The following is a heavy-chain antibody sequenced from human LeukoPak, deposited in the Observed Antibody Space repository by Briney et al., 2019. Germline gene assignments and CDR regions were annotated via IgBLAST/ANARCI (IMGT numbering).Heavy chain of an antibody. V-gene: IGHV4-34*01. Sequence: SETLSLTCAVYGGSFSGYYWSWICQPPGKGLEWIGEINHSGSTNYNSSLKSRVTISVDTSKNQFSLKLSSVTAADTAVYYCARVPPRNSGSYFNYWGQGTLVTVSS. J-gene: IGHJ4*02. CDR2: INHSGST. CDR1: GGSFSGYY. CDR3: ARVPPRNSGSYFNY. D-gene: IGHD1-26*01.